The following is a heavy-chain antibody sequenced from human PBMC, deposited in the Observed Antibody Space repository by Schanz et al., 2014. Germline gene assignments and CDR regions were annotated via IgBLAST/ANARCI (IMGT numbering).Heavy chain of an antibody. V-gene: IGHV3-33*01. D-gene: IGHD3-10*01. CDR1: GFTLSSYG. J-gene: IGHJ3*02. Sequence: QVQLVESGGGVVQPGRSLRLSCSASGFTLSSYGMHWVRQAPGKGLEWLAVIWFDGTNKYNADSVKGRFTISRDTSKNTLYLLLNSLRDEDTAVYYCARDQYYFGSGNPFDIWGQGTMVTVSS. CDR2: IWFDGTNK. CDR3: ARDQYYFGSGNPFDI.